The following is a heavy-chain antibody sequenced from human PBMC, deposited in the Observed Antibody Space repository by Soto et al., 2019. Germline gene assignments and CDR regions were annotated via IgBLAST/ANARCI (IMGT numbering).Heavy chain of an antibody. Sequence: QVQLRESGPGLVMPSQTLSLTCTVSGDSISSGNKYWSWIRQPPGKGLEWIGYIFSSGTTYYNPSLKSRLTMSLDASQNQSSLKLNSLTDADTAVYFCARVTSTFDYYYAMDVWGQGTTVTVSS. CDR3: ARVTSTFDYYYAMDV. V-gene: IGHV4-30-4*01. CDR1: GDSISSGNKY. CDR2: IFSSGTT. J-gene: IGHJ6*02. D-gene: IGHD3-16*01.